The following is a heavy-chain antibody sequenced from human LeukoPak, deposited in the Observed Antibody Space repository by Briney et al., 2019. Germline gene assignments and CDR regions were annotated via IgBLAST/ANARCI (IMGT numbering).Heavy chain of an antibody. Sequence: PGRSLRLSCAASGFTFSSYGMHWVRQAPGKGLEWVAVIWYDGSNKYYADSVKGRFTISRDNSKNTLYLQMNSLRAEDTAVYYCARDRYSSGFYFDYWGQGTLVTVSS. CDR3: ARDRYSSGFYFDY. V-gene: IGHV3-33*01. J-gene: IGHJ4*02. CDR2: IWYDGSNK. CDR1: GFTFSSYG. D-gene: IGHD6-19*01.